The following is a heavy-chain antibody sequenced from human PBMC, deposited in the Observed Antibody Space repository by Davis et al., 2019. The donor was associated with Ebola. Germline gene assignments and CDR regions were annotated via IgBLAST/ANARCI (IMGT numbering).Heavy chain of an antibody. Sequence: ASSVKVSCQASRGTFSSYAISWVRQAPGQGLEWMGIINPSGGSTSYAQKFQGRVTMTRDTSTSTVYMELSSLRSEDTAVYYCARGVGVLVLMVYAIDYWGQGTLVTVSS. V-gene: IGHV1-46*01. CDR2: INPSGGST. D-gene: IGHD2-8*01. CDR3: ARGVGVLVLMVYAIDY. CDR1: RGTFSSYA. J-gene: IGHJ4*02.